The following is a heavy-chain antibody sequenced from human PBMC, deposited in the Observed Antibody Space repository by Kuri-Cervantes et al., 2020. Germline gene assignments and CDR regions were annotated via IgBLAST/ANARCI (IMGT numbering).Heavy chain of an antibody. Sequence: GSLRLSCTVSGGSISSYYWSWIRQPPGKGLEWIGYIYYSGSTNYNPSLKSRVTISVDTSKNQFSLKLSSVTAADTAVYYCARRYYGSDAFDIWGQGTMVTVSS. CDR1: GGSISSYY. V-gene: IGHV4-59*08. D-gene: IGHD3-10*01. CDR2: IYYSGST. J-gene: IGHJ3*02. CDR3: ARRYYGSDAFDI.